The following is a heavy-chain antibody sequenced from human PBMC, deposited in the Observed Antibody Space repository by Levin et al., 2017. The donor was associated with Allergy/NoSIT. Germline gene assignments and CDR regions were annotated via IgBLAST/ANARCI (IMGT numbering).Heavy chain of an antibody. J-gene: IGHJ4*02. CDR2: IYSSGGT. D-gene: IGHD6-13*01. V-gene: IGHV4-39*01. CDR1: GGSISGSSHY. Sequence: PSETLSLTCAVSGGSISGSSHYWGWIRQPPGKGLEWVGSIYSSGGTHYNPSLKSRLTISVDTSENQFSLNLSSVTAADTAVYYCARHLPPSHSTSWFYDYWGQGTLVTVSS. CDR3: ARHLPPSHSTSWFYDY.